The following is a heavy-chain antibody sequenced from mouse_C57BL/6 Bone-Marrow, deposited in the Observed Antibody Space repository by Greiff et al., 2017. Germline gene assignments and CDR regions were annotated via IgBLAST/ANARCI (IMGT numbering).Heavy chain of an antibody. V-gene: IGHV1-69*01. D-gene: IGHD1-1*01. CDR2: IDPSDSYT. CDR3: ARSGLLLRDY. Sequence: VQLQQPGAELVMPGASVKLSCKASGYTFTSYWMHWVKQRPGQGLEWIGEIDPSDSYTNYNQKFKGKSTLTVDKSSSTAYMQLSSLTSEDSAVYYCARSGLLLRDYWGQGTTLTVSS. CDR1: GYTFTSYW. J-gene: IGHJ2*01.